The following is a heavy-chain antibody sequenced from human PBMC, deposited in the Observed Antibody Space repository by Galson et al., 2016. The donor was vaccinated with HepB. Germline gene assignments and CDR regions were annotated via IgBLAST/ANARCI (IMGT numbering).Heavy chain of an antibody. Sequence: SETLSLTCAVYNGSFSGYYWSWIRQSPGKGLEWIGEINHAGNKFYNPSLVSRVSISVDTSKNQFSLKVTSVTAADTAVYYCARVITVIRGVIRPSSPYHFDYWGPGTLVTVSS. CDR2: INHAGNK. D-gene: IGHD3-10*01. V-gene: IGHV4-34*01. J-gene: IGHJ4*02. CDR3: ARVITVIRGVIRPSSPYHFDY. CDR1: NGSFSGYY.